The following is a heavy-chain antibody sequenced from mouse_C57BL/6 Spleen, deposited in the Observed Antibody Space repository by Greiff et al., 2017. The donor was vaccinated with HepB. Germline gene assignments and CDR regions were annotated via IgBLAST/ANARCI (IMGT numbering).Heavy chain of an antibody. V-gene: IGHV1-22*01. D-gene: IGHD3-2*02. CDR1: GYTFTDYN. CDR3: AREDSSGYTGFAY. J-gene: IGHJ3*01. CDR2: INPNNGGT. Sequence: VQLKQSGPELVKPGASVKMSCKASGYTFTDYNMHWVKQSHGKSLEWIGYINPNNGGTSYNQKCKGKATLTVNKSSSTAYMELRSLTSEDSAVYYCAREDSSGYTGFAYWGQGTLVTVSA.